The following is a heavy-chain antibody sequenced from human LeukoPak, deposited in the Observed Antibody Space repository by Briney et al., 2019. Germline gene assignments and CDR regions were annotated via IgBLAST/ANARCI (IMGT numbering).Heavy chain of an antibody. Sequence: GGSLRLSCAASGFTFSSYEMNWVRQAPGKGLEWISYISSSGTSMYYADSVEGRFTISRDNAKNSLYLQLNSLRAEDTAVYYCARRIAAAGQTFDYWGLGTLVTVSS. V-gene: IGHV3-48*03. CDR3: ARRIAAAGQTFDY. CDR2: ISSSGTSM. CDR1: GFTFSSYE. J-gene: IGHJ4*02. D-gene: IGHD6-13*01.